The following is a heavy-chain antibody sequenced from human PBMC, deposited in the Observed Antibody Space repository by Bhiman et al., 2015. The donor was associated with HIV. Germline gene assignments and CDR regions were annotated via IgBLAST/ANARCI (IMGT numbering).Heavy chain of an antibody. V-gene: IGHV3-11*04. J-gene: IGHJ4*02. CDR1: GFTVSSNY. D-gene: IGHD6-13*01. CDR2: ISSSGATI. Sequence: VQLVESGGGLIQPGGSLRLSCAASGFTVSSNYMSWIRQAPGKGLEWVSYISSSGATIYYADSVKGRFTISRDNAKKSLYLQMNSLRAEDTAVYYCAREFGKGIAAAAYDYWGQGTLVTVSS. CDR3: AREFGKGIAAAAYDY.